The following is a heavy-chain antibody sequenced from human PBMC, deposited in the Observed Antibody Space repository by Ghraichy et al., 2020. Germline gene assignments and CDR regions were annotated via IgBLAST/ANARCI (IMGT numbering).Heavy chain of an antibody. Sequence: GGSLRLSCVASGFTLSSSGMHWVRQAPGKGLEWVAVIWYDGSNKYSADSVKGRFTISRDNSKNTLYLQMNSLRVEDTAQYYCARDRYSTSRWGCFDIWGQGQMVTVPS. CDR3: ARDRYSTSRWGCFDI. D-gene: IGHD6-6*01. V-gene: IGHV3-33*01. CDR1: GFTLSSSG. J-gene: IGHJ3*02. CDR2: IWYDGSNK.